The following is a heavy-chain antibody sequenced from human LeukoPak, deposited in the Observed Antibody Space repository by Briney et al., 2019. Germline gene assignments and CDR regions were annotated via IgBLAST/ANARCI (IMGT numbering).Heavy chain of an antibody. V-gene: IGHV3-30*02. CDR1: GFTFSSYG. CDR2: IRYDGSNK. CDR3: AKDRGDYYYMDV. J-gene: IGHJ6*03. Sequence: GGSLRLSCAASGFTFSSYGMHWVRQAPGKGLEWVAFIRYDGSNKYYEDSVKGRFTISRDNSKNTLYLQMNSLRAEDTAVYYCAKDRGDYYYMDVWGKGTTVTVSS. D-gene: IGHD1-26*01.